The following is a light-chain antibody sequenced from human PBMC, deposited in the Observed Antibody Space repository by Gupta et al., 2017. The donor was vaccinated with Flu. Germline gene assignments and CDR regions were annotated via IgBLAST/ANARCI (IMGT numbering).Light chain of an antibody. CDR2: DAS. J-gene: IGKJ1*01. CDR3: PQGCNWPLPT. Sequence: SYLARYPQKPCPAPRLLIYDASNRATGIPARFRGRWSGTDFPLTIRRLEPEDFAVYYFPQGCNWPLPTFRPGAKVEIK. CDR1: SY. V-gene: IGKV3-11*01.